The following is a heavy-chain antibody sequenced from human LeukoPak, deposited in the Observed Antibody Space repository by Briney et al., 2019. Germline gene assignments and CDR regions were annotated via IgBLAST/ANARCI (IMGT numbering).Heavy chain of an antibody. CDR1: GFTFEDYG. D-gene: IGHD6-13*01. CDR3: AREERGGIAATG. Sequence: GGSLRLSCAASGFTFEDYGMSWVRQAPGKGLEWVSGINWNGGSTGYADSVKGGFTISRDKAKNSLSLQMNGLRDEDTALYYCAREERGGIAATGWGQGTLVTVSS. V-gene: IGHV3-20*04. CDR2: INWNGGST. J-gene: IGHJ4*02.